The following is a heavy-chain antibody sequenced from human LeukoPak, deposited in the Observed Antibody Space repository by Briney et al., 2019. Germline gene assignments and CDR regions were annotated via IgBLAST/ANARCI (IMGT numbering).Heavy chain of an antibody. V-gene: IGHV4-34*01. CDR1: GGSFSGYY. CDR3: ARGFTHDYGDYFDY. CDR2: INHSGST. D-gene: IGHD4-17*01. J-gene: IGHJ4*02. Sequence: SETLSLTCAVYGGSFSGYYWSWIRQPPGKGLEWIGEINHSGSTNYNPSLKSRVTISVDTSKNQFSLKLSSVTAADTAVYYCARGFTHDYGDYFDYWGQGTLVTVSS.